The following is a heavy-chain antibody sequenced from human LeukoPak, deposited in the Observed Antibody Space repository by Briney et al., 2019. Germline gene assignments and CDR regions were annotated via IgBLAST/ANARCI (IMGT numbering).Heavy chain of an antibody. CDR3: AGVKKGSGWYFDY. D-gene: IGHD6-19*01. Sequence: KPSETLSLTCTVSGGSISSYYWSWIRQPPGKGLEWIGYIYYSGSTNYNPSLKSRVTISVDTSKNQFSLKLSSVTAADTAVYYCAGVKKGSGWYFDYWGQGTLVTVSS. V-gene: IGHV4-59*01. J-gene: IGHJ4*02. CDR2: IYYSGST. CDR1: GGSISSYY.